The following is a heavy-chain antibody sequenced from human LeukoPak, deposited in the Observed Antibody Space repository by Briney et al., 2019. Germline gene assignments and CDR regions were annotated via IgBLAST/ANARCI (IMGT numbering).Heavy chain of an antibody. J-gene: IGHJ4*02. CDR1: GFTVSGDY. V-gene: IGHV3-23*01. Sequence: GGSLRLSCAASGFTVSGDYMSWVRQAPGKGLEWVSVISGSGASTYYADSVKGRFTISRDNSKNTLYLQMNSLRAEDTAVYYCAKVRFGVTARYYFDYWGQGTLVTVSS. CDR3: AKVRFGVTARYYFDY. CDR2: ISGSGAST. D-gene: IGHD3-10*01.